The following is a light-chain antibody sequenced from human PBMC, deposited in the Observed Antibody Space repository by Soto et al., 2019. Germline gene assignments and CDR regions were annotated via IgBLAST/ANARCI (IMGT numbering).Light chain of an antibody. Sequence: QSALTQPASVSGSPGQAITISCSGTSSDVGAFNYVSWYQQHPGKAPKLMIYDVSKRPSGVPDRFSGSKSGNTASLTISGLQAEDEADYYCCSYAGSYTFDVVFGGGTQLTV. CDR3: CSYAGSYTFDVV. CDR1: SSDVGAFNY. J-gene: IGLJ2*01. V-gene: IGLV2-11*01. CDR2: DVS.